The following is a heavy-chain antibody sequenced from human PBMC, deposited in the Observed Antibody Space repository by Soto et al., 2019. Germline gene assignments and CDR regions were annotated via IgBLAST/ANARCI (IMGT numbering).Heavy chain of an antibody. CDR3: ASRRGSGYRLDAFDI. CDR2: IRAYNGNT. D-gene: IGHD3-22*01. CDR1: GYTFTSYG. J-gene: IGHJ3*02. Sequence: QVQLVQSGAEVKKPGASVKVSCKASGYTFTSYGISWVRQAPGQGLEWMGWIRAYNGNTNYAQKLQGRVTMTTDTSTSTAYMERRSLRSDDTAVYYCASRRGSGYRLDAFDIWGQGTMVTVSS. V-gene: IGHV1-18*01.